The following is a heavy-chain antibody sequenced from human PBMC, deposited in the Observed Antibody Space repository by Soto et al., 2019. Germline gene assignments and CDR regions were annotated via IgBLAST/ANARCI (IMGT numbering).Heavy chain of an antibody. CDR2: INQDGTWK. Sequence: EVQLVESGGGLVQAGGSLRLSCAASGFAFSNSWMSWVRQSPARGLEWVANINQDGTWKGYLDSGKGRFTVSRDNAKTSLYLQMHRLSAEDTALYYCALDYADWGRGTLVTVSS. J-gene: IGHJ4*02. CDR3: ALDYAD. D-gene: IGHD3-16*01. V-gene: IGHV3-7*01. CDR1: GFAFSNSW.